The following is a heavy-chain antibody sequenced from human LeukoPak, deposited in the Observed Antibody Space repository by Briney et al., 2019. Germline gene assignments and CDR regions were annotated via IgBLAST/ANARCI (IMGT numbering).Heavy chain of an antibody. CDR2: MNPNSGNT. CDR3: ARSGWYKGKRFDY. D-gene: IGHD6-19*01. CDR1: GYTFTSYD. J-gene: IGHJ4*02. Sequence: EASVKVSCKASGYTFTSYDINWVRQATGQGLEWMGWMNPNSGNTGYAQKFQGRVTMTRNTSISTAYMELSSLRSEDTAVYYCARSGWYKGKRFDYWGQGTLVTVSS. V-gene: IGHV1-8*01.